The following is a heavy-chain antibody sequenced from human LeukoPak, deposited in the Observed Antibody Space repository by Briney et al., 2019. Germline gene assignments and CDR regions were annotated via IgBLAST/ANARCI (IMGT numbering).Heavy chain of an antibody. CDR2: ISGSGTTI. CDR1: GFSFSSYE. CDR3: ARDVGTAISWFDP. Sequence: GGSLRLSCAASGFSFSSYEMNWVRQAPGKGLEWVSYISGSGTTIYYADSVKGRFTISRDNAENSLYLQMNSLRAEDTAVYYCARDVGTAISWFDPWGQGTLVTVSS. D-gene: IGHD2-21*02. V-gene: IGHV3-48*03. J-gene: IGHJ5*02.